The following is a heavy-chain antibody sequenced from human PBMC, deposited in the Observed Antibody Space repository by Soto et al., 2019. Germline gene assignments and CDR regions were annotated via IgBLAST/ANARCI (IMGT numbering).Heavy chain of an antibody. CDR1: GFTFSEHY. CDR2: INSSGGAI. J-gene: IGHJ4*02. V-gene: IGHV3-11*01. Sequence: QVQLVESGGGLVKPGGSLRLSCAASGFTFSEHYMSWIRQAPGKGLEWVSHINSSGGAIYYADSVKGRFTISRDNAKDSLYLQVNSLRAEDTAVYYCARDPRYSSSPHDYWGQGTLVTVSS. CDR3: ARDPRYSSSPHDY. D-gene: IGHD6-13*01.